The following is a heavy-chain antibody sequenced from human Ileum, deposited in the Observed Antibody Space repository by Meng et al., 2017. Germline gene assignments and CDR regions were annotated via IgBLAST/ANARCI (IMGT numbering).Heavy chain of an antibody. D-gene: IGHD3-10*01. J-gene: IGHJ5*02. CDR2: ISASGTT. Sequence: LPEQTAPGLVRPSQTRYLTCTCSGDSLSSGPYYWSWIRQPAGAGLEWLGRISASGTTNYNTSLNNQVTISLDTSKNQFSLKLSSVTAADTAVYYCARSSGTYYSWWFDPWGQGTLVTVSS. V-gene: IGHV4-61*02. CDR3: ARSSGTYYSWWFDP. CDR1: GDSLSSGPYY.